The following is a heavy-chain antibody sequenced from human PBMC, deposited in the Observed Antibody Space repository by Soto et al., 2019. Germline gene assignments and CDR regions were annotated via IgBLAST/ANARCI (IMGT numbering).Heavy chain of an antibody. V-gene: IGHV3-15*07. CDR3: TTDLVIRFSGYYYGMDV. D-gene: IGHD3-9*01. CDR1: GFTFSNAW. Sequence: GGSLRLSCAASGFTFSNAWMNWVRQAPGKGLEWVGHIKSKTDGGTTDYAAPVKGRFTISRDDSKNTLYLQMNSLKTEDTAVYYCTTDLVIRFSGYYYGMDVWGQGTTVTVSS. J-gene: IGHJ6*02. CDR2: IKSKTDGGTT.